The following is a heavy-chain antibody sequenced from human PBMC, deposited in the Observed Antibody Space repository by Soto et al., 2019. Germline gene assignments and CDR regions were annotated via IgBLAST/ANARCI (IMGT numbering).Heavy chain of an antibody. V-gene: IGHV3-15*01. J-gene: IGHJ4*02. CDR2: IKGKPDGGAT. CDR1: GFTFNTAW. CDR3: TAGSPFNY. Sequence: VRLSCAASGFTFNTAWLTWVRQAPGKGLEWVGRIKGKPDGGATDYAALVEGRFMISRDDSQNTVFLQMNSLKTDDTAVYYCTAGSPFNYWGPGTLVTVSS.